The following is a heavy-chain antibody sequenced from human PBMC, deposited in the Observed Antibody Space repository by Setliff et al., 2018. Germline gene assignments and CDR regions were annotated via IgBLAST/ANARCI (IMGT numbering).Heavy chain of an antibody. D-gene: IGHD1-26*01. Sequence: SETLSLTCAVSGFSISSGYYWGWIRQPPGKGLEWIVNIHHSGKAYYNPSLKSRVTISVDTSKNQFSLKLSSVTAADTAVYYCASQYSVGWPPVDNWGQGTLVTVSS. CDR1: GFSISSGYY. V-gene: IGHV4-38-2*01. CDR3: ASQYSVGWPPVDN. CDR2: IHHSGKA. J-gene: IGHJ4*02.